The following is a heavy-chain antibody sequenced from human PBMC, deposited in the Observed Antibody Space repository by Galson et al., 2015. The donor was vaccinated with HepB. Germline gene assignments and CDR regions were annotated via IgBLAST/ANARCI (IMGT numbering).Heavy chain of an antibody. V-gene: IGHV3-23*01. D-gene: IGHD5-18*01. CDR3: AKADTAMVKPYYFDY. Sequence: SLRLSCAASGFTFSSYAMSWVRRAPGKGLEWVSAISGSGGSTYYADSVKGRFTISRDNSKNTLYLQMNSLRAEDTAVYYCAKADTAMVKPYYFDYWGQGTLVTVSS. J-gene: IGHJ4*02. CDR1: GFTFSSYA. CDR2: ISGSGGST.